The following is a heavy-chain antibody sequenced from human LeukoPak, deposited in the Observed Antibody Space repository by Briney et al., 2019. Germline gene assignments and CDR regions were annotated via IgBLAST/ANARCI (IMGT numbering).Heavy chain of an antibody. V-gene: IGHV4-39*07. D-gene: IGHD2-2*01. Sequence: SETLSLTCTVSGGSISSSSYYWGWIRQPPGKGLEWIGSIYYSGSTYYNPSLKSRVTISVDTSKNQFSLKLSSVTAADTAVYYCARDAPREYPAYWYFDLWGRGTLVTVSS. CDR3: ARDAPREYPAYWYFDL. J-gene: IGHJ2*01. CDR1: GGSISSSSYY. CDR2: IYYSGST.